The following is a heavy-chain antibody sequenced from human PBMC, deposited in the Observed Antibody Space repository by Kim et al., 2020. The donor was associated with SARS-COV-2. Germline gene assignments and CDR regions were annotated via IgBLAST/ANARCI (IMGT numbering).Heavy chain of an antibody. Sequence: YGDSVEGRFTISRDNSKNTLSLQMNSLRAEDTAIYYCTKDVRSAAAASDYWGQGTLVTVSS. D-gene: IGHD6-13*01. J-gene: IGHJ4*02. CDR3: TKDVRSAAAASDY. V-gene: IGHV3-30*02.